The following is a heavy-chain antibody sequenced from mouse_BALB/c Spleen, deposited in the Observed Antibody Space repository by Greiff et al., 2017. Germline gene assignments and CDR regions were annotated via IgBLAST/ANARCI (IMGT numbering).Heavy chain of an antibody. Sequence: QVQLKQSGPGLVAPSQSLSITCTVSGFSLTSYGVHWVRQPPGKGLEWLGVIWAGGSTNYNSALMSRLSISKDNSKSQVFLKMNSLQTDDTAMYYCARDPWFYDGYPWFAYWGQGTLVTVSA. CDR1: GFSLTSYG. CDR2: IWAGGST. CDR3: ARDPWFYDGYPWFAY. V-gene: IGHV2-9*02. J-gene: IGHJ3*01. D-gene: IGHD2-3*01.